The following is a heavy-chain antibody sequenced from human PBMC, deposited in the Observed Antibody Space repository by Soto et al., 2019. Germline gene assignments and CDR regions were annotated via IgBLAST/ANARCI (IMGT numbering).Heavy chain of an antibody. Sequence: ASVKVSCKASGYTFTSYGISWVRQAPGQGLEWMGWISAYNANTNYAQKLQGRVTMTTDTSTSTSYMELRSLRPDDTAVYFCARDRLGATGDYWGQGTLVTVSS. J-gene: IGHJ4*02. D-gene: IGHD1-26*01. CDR1: GYTFTSYG. CDR2: ISAYNANT. CDR3: ARDRLGATGDY. V-gene: IGHV1-18*01.